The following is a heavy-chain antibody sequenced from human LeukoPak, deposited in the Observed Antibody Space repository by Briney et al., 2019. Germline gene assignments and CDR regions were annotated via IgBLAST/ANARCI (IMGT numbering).Heavy chain of an antibody. V-gene: IGHV4-59*01. Sequence: SETLSLTCSVPGGSISSYYWSWIRQPPGKGLEWIGYIYYSGSTNYNPSLKSRVTISVDTSKNQFSLKLSSVTAADTAVYYCARGVYYYGSGSSYNYYYYYYMDVWGKGTTVTISS. D-gene: IGHD3-10*01. CDR1: GGSISSYY. CDR2: IYYSGST. J-gene: IGHJ6*03. CDR3: ARGVYYYGSGSSYNYYYYYYMDV.